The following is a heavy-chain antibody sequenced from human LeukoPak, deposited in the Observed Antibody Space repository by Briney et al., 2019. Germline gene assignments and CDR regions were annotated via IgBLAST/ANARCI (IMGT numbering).Heavy chain of an antibody. D-gene: IGHD3-22*01. V-gene: IGHV3-21*01. CDR3: ASNYDSSGYYYGAMDY. CDR1: GFTFSSYS. Sequence: GGSLRLSCAASGFTFSSYSMNWVRQAPGKGLEWVSSISRSSSYIYYADSVKGRLTISRDNAKNSLYLQMNSLRAEDTAVYYCASNYDSSGYYYGAMDYWGQGTLVTVSS. CDR2: ISRSSSYI. J-gene: IGHJ4*02.